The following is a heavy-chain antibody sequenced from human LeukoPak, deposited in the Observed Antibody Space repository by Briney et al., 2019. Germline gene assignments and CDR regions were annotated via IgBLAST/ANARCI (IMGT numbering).Heavy chain of an antibody. CDR2: IIPLLGTP. D-gene: IGHD3-22*01. CDR3: ARMKYFDSTGYSHAEYFQH. J-gene: IGHJ1*01. CDR1: GGTFNSFA. Sequence: SVKVSCKASGGTFNSFAISWVRQAPGQGLEWVGRIIPLLGTPDYAQKFQGRVTITSDKYTGTAYIELSSLRSEDTAMYYCARMKYFDSTGYSHAEYFQHWGQGTLVIVSS. V-gene: IGHV1-69*04.